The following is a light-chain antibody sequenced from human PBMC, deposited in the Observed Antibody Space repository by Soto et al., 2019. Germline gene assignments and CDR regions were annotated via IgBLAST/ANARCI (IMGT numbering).Light chain of an antibody. J-gene: IGLJ1*01. CDR2: EVT. CDR3: SSYAGSNTPYV. V-gene: IGLV2-23*02. CDR1: SRDDGSYNL. Sequence: QSALTQPASVSGSPGQSITISCTGTSRDDGSYNLVSWYRQHPGTAPKLMTSEVTKRPSGVSDRFSGSKSGNTASLTISGLQAEDEADYYCSSYAGSNTPYVFGTGTKLTVL.